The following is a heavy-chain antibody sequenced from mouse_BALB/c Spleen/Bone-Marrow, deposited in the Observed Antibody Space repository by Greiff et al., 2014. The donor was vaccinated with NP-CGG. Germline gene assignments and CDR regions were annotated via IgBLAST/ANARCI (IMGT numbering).Heavy chain of an antibody. V-gene: IGHV1S41*01. CDR2: IAPGSGST. CDR1: GYTFTSYW. J-gene: IGHJ4*01. D-gene: IGHD1-1*01. CDR3: ARESYYYENYAMDY. Sequence: DLVKPGASVKLSCKASGYTFTSYWINWIKQRPGQGLEWKGRIAPGSGSTYYNEMFKGKATLTVDTSSSTAYIQLSSLSSEDSAVYFCARESYYYENYAMDYWGQGTSVTVSS.